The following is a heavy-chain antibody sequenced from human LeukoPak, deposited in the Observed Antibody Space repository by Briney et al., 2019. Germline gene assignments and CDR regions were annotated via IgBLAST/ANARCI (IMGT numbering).Heavy chain of an antibody. J-gene: IGHJ5*02. V-gene: IGHV5-51*01. Sequence: GESLKISCKGAGYRFTTYWIDWVRQMPGKGLEWMGIIYPGDSDTRYSPSFQGQVTISADKSISTAYLQWSSLKASDTAMYYCARADIVVVPAAIGVNWFDPWGQGTLVTVSS. CDR2: IYPGDSDT. CDR1: GYRFTTYW. CDR3: ARADIVVVPAAIGVNWFDP. D-gene: IGHD2-2*01.